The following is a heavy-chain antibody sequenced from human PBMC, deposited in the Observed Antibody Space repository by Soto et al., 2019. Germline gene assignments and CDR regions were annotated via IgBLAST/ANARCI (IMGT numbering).Heavy chain of an antibody. CDR1: GFTFSSYA. V-gene: IGHV3-23*01. Sequence: EVQLLESGGGLVQPGGSLRLSCAASGFTFSSYAMSWVRQAPGKGLEWVSAISGSGGSTYYADSVKGRFTISRDNSKNTLYLQMNSLSAEDTAVYYCAKDLKESRVGAPELDYWGQGTLVTVSS. CDR2: ISGSGGST. CDR3: AKDLKESRVGAPELDY. J-gene: IGHJ4*02. D-gene: IGHD1-26*01.